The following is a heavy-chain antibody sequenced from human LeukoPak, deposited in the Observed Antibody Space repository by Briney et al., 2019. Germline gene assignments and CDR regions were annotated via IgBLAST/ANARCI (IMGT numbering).Heavy chain of an antibody. J-gene: IGHJ4*02. CDR3: AREDNSGDFDY. D-gene: IGHD6-25*01. CDR2: IYTNGGI. CDR1: GGSVTSYY. Sequence: SETLSLTCTVSGGSVTSYYWTWIRQPAGKGLEWIGRIYTNGGIHYNPSLESRPTMSTDTSNNQFSLKLNSVTAADTAVYYCAREDNSGDFDYWGQGTLVTVSS. V-gene: IGHV4-4*07.